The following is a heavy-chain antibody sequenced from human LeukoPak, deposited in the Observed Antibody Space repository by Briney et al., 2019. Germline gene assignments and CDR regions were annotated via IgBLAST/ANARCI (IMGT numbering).Heavy chain of an antibody. CDR1: GGSISSSSFY. V-gene: IGHV4-39*01. D-gene: IGHD4-11*01. CDR3: ARREVYSNYGYFDY. J-gene: IGHJ4*02. CDR2: IYYSGST. Sequence: PSETLSLTCTVSGGSISSSSFYWGWVRQPPGKVLEWIGSIYYSGSTYYNPSLKSRVTISVDTFKNQFSLKLSSVTAAATAVYYCARREVYSNYGYFDYWGQGTLVTVPS.